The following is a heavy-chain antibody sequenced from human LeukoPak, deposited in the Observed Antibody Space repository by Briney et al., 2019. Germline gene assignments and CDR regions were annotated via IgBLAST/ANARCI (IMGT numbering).Heavy chain of an antibody. CDR1: GFTFSSYE. CDR3: ARDLVGGWDDSSGYYYGYFDY. J-gene: IGHJ4*02. D-gene: IGHD3-22*01. V-gene: IGHV3-48*03. CDR2: ISSSGGTI. Sequence: PGGSLRLSCAASGFTFSSYEMNWVRQAPGKGLEWVSFISSSGGTIYCADSVKGRFTISRDNAKNSLYLQMNSLRAEDTAVYYCARDLVGGWDDSSGYYYGYFDYWGQGTLVTVSS.